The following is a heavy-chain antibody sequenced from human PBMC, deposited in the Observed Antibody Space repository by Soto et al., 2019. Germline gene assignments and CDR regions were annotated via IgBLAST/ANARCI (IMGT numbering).Heavy chain of an antibody. CDR2: ISTTGGDT. CDR1: GFTFSSYV. Sequence: PGGSLRLSCAASGFTFSSYVLSWVRQAPGKGLEWVSTISTTGGDTYYADSVKGRFTISRDNSENTLYLQMNSLRAEDTAVYYCTKDMGCTGNRCYSQYWGQGTLVTVSS. D-gene: IGHD2-8*02. V-gene: IGHV3-23*01. CDR3: TKDMGCTGNRCYSQY. J-gene: IGHJ4*02.